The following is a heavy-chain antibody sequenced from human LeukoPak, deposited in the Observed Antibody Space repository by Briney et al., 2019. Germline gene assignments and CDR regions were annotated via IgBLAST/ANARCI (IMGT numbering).Heavy chain of an antibody. D-gene: IGHD3-3*01. V-gene: IGHV4-30-4*01. CDR2: IYYSGST. CDR1: GGSISSGDYY. J-gene: IGHJ4*02. Sequence: SQTLSLTCTVSGGSISSGDYYWSWIRQPPGKGLEWIGYIYYSGSTYYNPSLKSRVTISVDTSKNQFFLKLSSVTAADTAVYYCARGGYDFWSGYFSPPDYWGQGTLVTVSS. CDR3: ARGGYDFWSGYFSPPDY.